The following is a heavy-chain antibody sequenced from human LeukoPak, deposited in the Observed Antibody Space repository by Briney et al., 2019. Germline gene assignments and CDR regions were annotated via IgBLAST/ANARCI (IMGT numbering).Heavy chain of an antibody. J-gene: IGHJ4*02. CDR3: ARATDFWNRYFDY. CDR1: GGSSSGYY. D-gene: IGHD3-3*01. V-gene: IGHV4-34*01. Sequence: SETLSLTCAVYGGSSSGYYWSWIRQPPGKGLEWIGEINHSGSTNYNPSLKSRVTISVDTSKNQFSLKLSSVTAADTAVYYCARATDFWNRYFDYWGQGTLVTVSS. CDR2: INHSGST.